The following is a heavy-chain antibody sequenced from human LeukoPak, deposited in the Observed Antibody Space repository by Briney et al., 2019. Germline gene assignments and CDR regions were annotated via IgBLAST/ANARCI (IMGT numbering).Heavy chain of an antibody. Sequence: PGGSLRLSCAASGFTVSSNYMSWVRQAPGKGLEWVSIIYSGGSTFYADSVKGRFAISRDNSKNTLYLQMNSLRAEDTAVYYCARGGSYLSAFDIWGQGTMVTVSS. J-gene: IGHJ3*02. D-gene: IGHD1-26*01. CDR3: ARGGSYLSAFDI. CDR1: GFTVSSNY. V-gene: IGHV3-53*01. CDR2: IYSGGST.